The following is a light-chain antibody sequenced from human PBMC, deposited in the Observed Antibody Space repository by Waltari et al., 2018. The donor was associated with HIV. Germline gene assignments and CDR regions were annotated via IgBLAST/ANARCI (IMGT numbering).Light chain of an antibody. CDR1: SGPFYSNF. CDR3: QSSDSVIAV. V-gene: IGLV6-57*03. Sequence: FMLTQPHSVSGSPGKTVIISCTRSSGPFYSNFLPWYQQRPGSAPVMLIDENTERPSGVSERFSASIDSSSNSASLTISGLKTEDEADYYCQSSDSVIAVFGGGTKLTVL. CDR2: ENT. J-gene: IGLJ3*02.